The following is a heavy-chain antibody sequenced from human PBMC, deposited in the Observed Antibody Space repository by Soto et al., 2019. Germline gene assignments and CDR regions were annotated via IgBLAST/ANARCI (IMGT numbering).Heavy chain of an antibody. Sequence: LRLSCAASGFTFSSYSMNWVRQHPGKGLEWIGYIFYSGSTYYNPSLQSRLTISVDTSKNQFSLRLASVTAADTAVYYCARDSTMTSTWRGLDVWGQGTTVTVSS. CDR2: IFYSGST. D-gene: IGHD5-12*01. CDR1: GFTFSSYS. CDR3: ARDSTMTSTWRGLDV. V-gene: IGHV4-31*02. J-gene: IGHJ6*02.